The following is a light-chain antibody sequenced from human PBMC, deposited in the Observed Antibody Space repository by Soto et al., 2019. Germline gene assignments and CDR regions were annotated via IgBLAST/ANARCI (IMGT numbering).Light chain of an antibody. J-gene: IGLJ3*02. V-gene: IGLV4-69*01. CDR2: LNSDGSH. CDR1: SGHSSYG. Sequence: QSVLTQSPSASASLGPSVKLTCTLSSGHSSYGIAWHQQQPEKGPRYLMKLNSDGSHSKGDGIPDLFSGSSAGAERYLATSLLQSDDEADYYCQTGGTGIRVFGGGTKVTVL. CDR3: QTGGTGIRV.